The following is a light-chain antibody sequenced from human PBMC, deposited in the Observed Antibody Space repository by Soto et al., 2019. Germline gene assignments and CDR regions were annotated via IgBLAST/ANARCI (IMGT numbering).Light chain of an antibody. CDR1: SSDVVGYNY. CDR3: CSYTTSNTRQIV. CDR2: DVT. V-gene: IGLV2-14*01. Sequence: QSVLTQPASVSGSRGQSITISCTGTSSDVVGYNYVSWYQQQPGKAPKFMIYDVTNRPSGVSNRFSGSKSGNTASLTISGLQAEDEADYYCCSYTTSNTRQIVFGTGTKVTVL. J-gene: IGLJ1*01.